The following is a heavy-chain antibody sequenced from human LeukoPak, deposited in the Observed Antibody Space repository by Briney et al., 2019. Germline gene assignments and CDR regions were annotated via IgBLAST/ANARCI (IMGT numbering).Heavy chain of an antibody. CDR1: GGSITSSTYY. Sequence: SETLSLTCTVSGGSITSSTYYWGWIRQPPGKGLEWIGSIYYSGTTYYNPSLESRVTISVDTSKNQFSLKVSSVTAADTAVYYCVRQNLLVATSNPTFDYWGQGTLVTVSS. J-gene: IGHJ4*02. D-gene: IGHD5-12*01. CDR2: IYYSGTT. CDR3: VRQNLLVATSNPTFDY. V-gene: IGHV4-39*01.